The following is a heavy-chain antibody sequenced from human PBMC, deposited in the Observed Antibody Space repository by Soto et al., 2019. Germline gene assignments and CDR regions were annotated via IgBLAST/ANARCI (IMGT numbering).Heavy chain of an antibody. CDR2: IDGVGTGT. J-gene: IGHJ4*02. CDR1: GFTFTNYW. V-gene: IGHV3-74*01. CDR3: TTGFEY. Sequence: EVQLVQSGGVAVQPGGSLRLSCAASGFTFTNYWMHWVRQVPGKGLVWVSRIDGVGTGTSYSDSVRGRFTISRDNAENMLYLPMNSRSAEDTAVYYCTTGFEYWGQGTLVTVSS.